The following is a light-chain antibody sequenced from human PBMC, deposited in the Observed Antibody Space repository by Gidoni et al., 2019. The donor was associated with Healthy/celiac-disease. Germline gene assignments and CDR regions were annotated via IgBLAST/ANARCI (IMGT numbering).Light chain of an antibody. Sequence: QSALTQPASVSGSPGPSITIPCTGTSSDVGGYNYVSWYQHHPGKAPKLMIYDVSNRPSGVSNRFSGSKSGNTASLTISGLQAEDEADYYCSSYSTSSILYVFGTGTTVTVL. J-gene: IGLJ1*01. CDR1: SSDVGGYNY. CDR3: SSYSTSSILYV. CDR2: DVS. V-gene: IGLV2-14*03.